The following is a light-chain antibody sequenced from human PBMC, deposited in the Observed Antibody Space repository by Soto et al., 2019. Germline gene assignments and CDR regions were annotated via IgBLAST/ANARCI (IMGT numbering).Light chain of an antibody. CDR2: DIS. V-gene: IGKV3-11*01. J-gene: IGKJ2*01. CDR1: QSVRSY. Sequence: EIVLTQSPATLSLSPGERATLSCRASQSVRSYLAWYQQKPGQAPRLLIYDISNRATGIPARFIGSGSGTDFTLTISSLEPEDSAVYYCQQRSYWPHNTFGQGTKLEIK. CDR3: QQRSYWPHNT.